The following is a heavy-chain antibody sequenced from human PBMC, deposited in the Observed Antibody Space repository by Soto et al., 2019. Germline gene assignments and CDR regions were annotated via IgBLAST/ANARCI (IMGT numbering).Heavy chain of an antibody. D-gene: IGHD5-12*01. J-gene: IGHJ5*02. V-gene: IGHV1-18*01. CDR2: ISTYSGDT. CDR3: ARHHGPTTSDKWFDP. Sequence: QVHLEQSGVEVKTPGASVKVSCQASGYTFFTYDISWVRQAPGQGLEWMGWISTYSGDTKYEQKFQGRVTMTTDTSTTTADLELRSLRSDDTAVYYWARHHGPTTSDKWFDPWGQGTLVTVSS. CDR1: GYTFFTYD.